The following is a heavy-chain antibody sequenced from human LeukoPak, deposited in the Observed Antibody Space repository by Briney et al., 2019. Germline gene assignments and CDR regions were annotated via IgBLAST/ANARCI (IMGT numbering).Heavy chain of an antibody. Sequence: PGGSLRLSCVASGFTFSTYAMSWVRQAPGKGLEWVSTISVSGGNTYYADSVKGRFTISRDNSKNTLYLQMNSLRAEDTAVYYCAKTPANWGTNWGQGTLVTVSS. V-gene: IGHV3-23*01. CDR2: ISVSGGNT. J-gene: IGHJ4*02. CDR3: AKTPANWGTN. CDR1: GFTFSTYA. D-gene: IGHD7-27*01.